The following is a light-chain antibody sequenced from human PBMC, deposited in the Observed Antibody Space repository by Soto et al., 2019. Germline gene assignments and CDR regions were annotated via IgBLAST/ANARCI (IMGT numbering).Light chain of an antibody. Sequence: EIVLTQSPGTLSSSPGERATLSCRASQSVSSNFLAWYQQKPGQTPRLLIYGASSRATCIPDRFSGSGSGTDFSLTISRLEPEDFAVYYCQQYGSSPTFGQGTKVEMK. CDR2: GAS. CDR1: QSVSSNF. CDR3: QQYGSSPT. V-gene: IGKV3-20*01. J-gene: IGKJ1*01.